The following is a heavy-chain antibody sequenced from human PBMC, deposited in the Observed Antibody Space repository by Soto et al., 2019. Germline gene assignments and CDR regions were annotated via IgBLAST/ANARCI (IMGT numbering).Heavy chain of an antibody. V-gene: IGHV3-30*03. CDR2: ISNDGSKK. CDR3: ARDVAMPTGLGLGY. Sequence: PGGSLGLSCAASGFGFTNYGIHGVRQAPGKGLEWVAHISNDGSKKFYGDSVKGRFTISRDNSENTVYLQMTSLRPDDTAVFYCARDVAMPTGLGLGYWGQGTLVTVSS. CDR1: GFGFTNYG. D-gene: IGHD6-19*01. J-gene: IGHJ4*02.